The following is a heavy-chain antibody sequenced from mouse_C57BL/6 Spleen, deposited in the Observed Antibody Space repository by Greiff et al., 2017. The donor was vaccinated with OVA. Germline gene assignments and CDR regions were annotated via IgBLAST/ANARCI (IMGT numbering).Heavy chain of an antibody. CDR1: GFSFNTYA. CDR2: IRSKSNNYAT. J-gene: IGHJ3*01. CDR3: VSVTTAD. Sequence: EVKLMESGGGLVQPKGSLTLSCAASGFSFNTYAMNWVRQAPGKGLEWVARIRSKSNNYATYYADSVKDRFTISRDDSESMLYLQMNNLKTEDTAMYYCVSVTTADWGQGTLVTVSA. V-gene: IGHV10-1*01. D-gene: IGHD2-1*01.